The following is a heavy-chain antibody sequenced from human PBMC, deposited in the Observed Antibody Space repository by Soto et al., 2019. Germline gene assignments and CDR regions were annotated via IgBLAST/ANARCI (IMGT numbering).Heavy chain of an antibody. V-gene: IGHV3-7*01. CDR1: GFTFSSYW. J-gene: IGHJ6*02. D-gene: IGHD2-15*01. Sequence: GGSLRLSCAASGFTFSSYWMSWVRQAPGKGLEWVANIKQDGSEKYYVDSVKGRFTISRDNAKNSLYLQMNSLRAEDTAVYYCARAADCSGGSCYSINYYYYYGMDVWGQGTTVTVSS. CDR3: ARAADCSGGSCYSINYYYYYGMDV. CDR2: IKQDGSEK.